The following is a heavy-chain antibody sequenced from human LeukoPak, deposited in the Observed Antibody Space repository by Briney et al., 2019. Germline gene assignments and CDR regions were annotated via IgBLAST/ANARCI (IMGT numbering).Heavy chain of an antibody. CDR1: GFTFSSYW. J-gene: IGHJ4*02. Sequence: GGSLRLSCAASGFTFSSYWMTWVRQAPGKGLEWVANIKEDGSEKYYVDSVKGRFTISRDNAKNSLYLQMNSLRAEDTAVYYCASHWRVEAGPPGVIGYWGQGTLVTVSS. CDR3: ASHWRVEAGPPGVIGY. V-gene: IGHV3-7*01. D-gene: IGHD6-13*01. CDR2: IKEDGSEK.